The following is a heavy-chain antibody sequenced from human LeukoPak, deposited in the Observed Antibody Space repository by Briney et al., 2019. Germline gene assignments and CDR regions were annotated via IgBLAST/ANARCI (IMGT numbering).Heavy chain of an antibody. Sequence: GGSLRLSCAASGFTFSSYGMHWVRQAPGKGLEWVAVISYDGSNKYYADSVKGRFTISRDNSKNTLYLQMNSLRAEDTAVYYCAKEGDSSGYYYYLPDYWGQGTLVTVSS. V-gene: IGHV3-30*18. J-gene: IGHJ4*02. CDR1: GFTFSSYG. CDR3: AKEGDSSGYYYYLPDY. D-gene: IGHD3-22*01. CDR2: ISYDGSNK.